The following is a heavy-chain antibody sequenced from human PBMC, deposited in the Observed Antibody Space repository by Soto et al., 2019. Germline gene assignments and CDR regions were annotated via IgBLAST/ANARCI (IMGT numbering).Heavy chain of an antibody. D-gene: IGHD3-10*01. J-gene: IGHJ5*01. V-gene: IGHV3-21*01. Sequence: GGSLRLSCAASGFTFSTYTMNWVRQAPGKGLEWISSISSGSSYIYYAGSVKGRFTISRDNAKNSLFLQMNSLRADDTAVYYCARDILSGGAYPDSWGQGTKVTAPQ. CDR3: ARDILSGGAYPDS. CDR1: GFTFSTYT. CDR2: ISSGSSYI.